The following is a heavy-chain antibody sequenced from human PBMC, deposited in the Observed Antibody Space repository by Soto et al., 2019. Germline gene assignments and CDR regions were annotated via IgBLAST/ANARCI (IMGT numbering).Heavy chain of an antibody. V-gene: IGHV4-39*01. J-gene: IGHJ4*01. Sequence: SDTLSLTCTVSGCSFSSSSHYWVWIRQSPGKGLEWVGSIYYDGRTYYNASLKSRVTISVDTSKNQFSLKVNSVTVADTAVYYCARRSHTNWPAYWGHGTQVTVS. D-gene: IGHD2-8*01. CDR2: IYYDGRT. CDR1: GCSFSSSSHY. CDR3: ARRSHTNWPAY.